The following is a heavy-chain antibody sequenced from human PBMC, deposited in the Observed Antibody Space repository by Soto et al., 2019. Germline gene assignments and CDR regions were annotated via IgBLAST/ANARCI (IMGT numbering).Heavy chain of an antibody. J-gene: IGHJ3*02. CDR3: ARDSGYHLWGAFDI. CDR2: ISHDGSIK. CDR1: GFTFSNSG. V-gene: IGHV3-30*03. Sequence: QEQLVESGGGVVHPGRSLRLSCAASGFTFSNSGMHWVRQVPGKGLEWLAVISHDGSIKHYGDSVRGRFTISRDNSKKTMSLQVSRLRPEDTAIYYCARDSGYHLWGAFDIWGQGTMVTVSS. D-gene: IGHD6-25*01.